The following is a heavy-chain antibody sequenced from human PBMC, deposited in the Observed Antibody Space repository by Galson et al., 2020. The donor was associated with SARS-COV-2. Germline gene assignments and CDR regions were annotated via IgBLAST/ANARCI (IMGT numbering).Heavy chain of an antibody. V-gene: IGHV1-2*02. CDR3: AKNPGSSTWDPHFDY. CDR1: VYTFTGYY. J-gene: IGHJ4*02. Sequence: ASVKVSCKASVYTFTGYYLHWVRQAPGQGLEWLGWINPNSGGTNYAQEFQGRVTMTRDTSISTAYMDLRRLRFDDTAVYYCAKNPGSSTWDPHFDYWGQGTLVTVSS. D-gene: IGHD6-13*01. CDR2: INPNSGGT.